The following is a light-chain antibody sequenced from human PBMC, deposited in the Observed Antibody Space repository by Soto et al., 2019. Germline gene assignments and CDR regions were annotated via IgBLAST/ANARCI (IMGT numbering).Light chain of an antibody. V-gene: IGLV2-14*01. Sequence: QSVLTQPASVSGSPGQSITISCTGTSSDVGGYNHVSWYQHSPGKDPKLILFAVSDRPSGVSHRFEGSKSGNTASLTISGLQAEDEADYYCCSYTRLSTVVFGGGTKLTVL. J-gene: IGLJ2*01. CDR3: CSYTRLSTVV. CDR1: SSDVGGYNH. CDR2: AVS.